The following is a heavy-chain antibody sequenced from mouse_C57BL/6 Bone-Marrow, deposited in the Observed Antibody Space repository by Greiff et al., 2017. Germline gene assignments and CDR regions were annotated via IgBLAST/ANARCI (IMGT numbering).Heavy chain of an antibody. CDR2: IYPRSGNT. D-gene: IGHD1-1*01. CDR3: ARGDPITTVGANGPY. J-gene: IGHJ2*01. V-gene: IGHV1-81*01. CDR1: GYTFTSYG. Sequence: VQLQQSGAELARPGASVKLSCKASGYTFTSYGISWVKQRPGQGLEWIGEIYPRSGNTYYNEKFKGKATLTADKSSSTAYMELRSLTSEDSAVYFCARGDPITTVGANGPYGGKGTTLTVSS.